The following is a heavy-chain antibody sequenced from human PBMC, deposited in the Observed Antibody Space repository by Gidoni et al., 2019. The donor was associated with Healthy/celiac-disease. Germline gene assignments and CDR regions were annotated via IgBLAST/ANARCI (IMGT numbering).Heavy chain of an antibody. CDR2: ISSSSSYI. J-gene: IGHJ6*02. V-gene: IGHV3-21*01. CDR3: ARDRGPVPAATPFAYYYYYGMDV. Sequence: ELQLVESGGGLVKPGGSLSLSCAASGFTFSSYRLNWFRRAPGKGLEWVSSISSSSSYIYYADSVKGRFTISRDNAKNSLYLQMNSLRAEDTAVYYCARDRGPVPAATPFAYYYYYGMDVWGQGTTVTVSS. D-gene: IGHD2-2*01. CDR1: GFTFSSYR.